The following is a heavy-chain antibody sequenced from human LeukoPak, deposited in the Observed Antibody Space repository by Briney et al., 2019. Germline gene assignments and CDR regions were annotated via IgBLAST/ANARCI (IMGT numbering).Heavy chain of an antibody. V-gene: IGHV3-21*06. CDR3: TRDPLDY. CDR1: GFSFSTYN. CDR2: IGSSPTYT. Sequence: AGGSLKLSCAASGFSFSTYNMNWVRQAPGKGLEWVSSIGSSPTYTFYAASVKGRFTISRDNAKNSLFLQMNSLTAEDTAVYYCTRDPLDYWGQGTLVTVSS. J-gene: IGHJ4*02.